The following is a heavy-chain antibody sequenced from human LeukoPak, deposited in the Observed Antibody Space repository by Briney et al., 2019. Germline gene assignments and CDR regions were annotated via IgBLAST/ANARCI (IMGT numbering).Heavy chain of an antibody. CDR1: GFTFSNAW. D-gene: IGHD3-22*01. Sequence: GGSLRLSCAASGFTFSNAWMSWVRQAPGKGLEGVGRIKSKTDGGTTDYAAPEKGRFTISRDDSKNTLYLQMNSLKTEDTAVYYCTTEGFGPYYYDSSGYYYVGRVDYWGQGTLVTVSS. CDR2: IKSKTDGGTT. CDR3: TTEGFGPYYYDSSGYYYVGRVDY. V-gene: IGHV3-15*01. J-gene: IGHJ4*02.